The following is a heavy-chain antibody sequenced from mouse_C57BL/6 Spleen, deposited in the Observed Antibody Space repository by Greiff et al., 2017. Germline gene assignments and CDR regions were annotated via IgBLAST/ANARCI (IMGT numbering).Heavy chain of an antibody. CDR1: GYAFSSSW. CDR3: ARFITTVVARGYFDY. CDR2: IYPGDGDT. Sequence: VQLQQSGPELVKPGASVKISCKASGYAFSSSWMNWVKQRPGKGLEWIGRIYPGDGDTNYNGKFKGKATLTADKSSSTAYMQLSSLTSEDSAVYFCARFITTVVARGYFDYWGQGTTLTVSS. D-gene: IGHD1-1*01. J-gene: IGHJ2*01. V-gene: IGHV1-82*01.